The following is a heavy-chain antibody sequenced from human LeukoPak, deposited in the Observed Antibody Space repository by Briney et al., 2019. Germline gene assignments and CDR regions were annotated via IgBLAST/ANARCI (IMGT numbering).Heavy chain of an antibody. D-gene: IGHD2/OR15-2a*01. CDR2: ISYSGST. CDR1: GGSLSPYY. V-gene: IGHV4-59*01. J-gene: IGHJ4*02. CDR3: ARDQGSIILGYFDY. Sequence: PSQTLSLTCTVSGGSLSPYYWSWIRQSPGKGLEWIGYISYSGSTNSHPSLKSRVTISVDMSKPQFYLELSSVTAADTAVYYCARDQGSIILGYFDYWGQGTLVTVSS.